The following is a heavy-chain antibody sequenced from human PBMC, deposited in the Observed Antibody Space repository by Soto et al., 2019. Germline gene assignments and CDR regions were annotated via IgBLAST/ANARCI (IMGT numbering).Heavy chain of an antibody. V-gene: IGHV3-72*01. CDR3: SKLEGG. Sequence: EEQLVESGGGLVQPGGSLTLSCAASGFSFSDYYREWVRQAPGKGLEWVARSRNKVKSYTTDYAATVKGRFTISRDLSKKSLYLEMNNLKTEDTAVYYCSKLEGGWGQGTLVTVSS. D-gene: IGHD3-3*01. CDR1: GFSFSDYY. CDR2: SRNKVKSYTT. J-gene: IGHJ4*02.